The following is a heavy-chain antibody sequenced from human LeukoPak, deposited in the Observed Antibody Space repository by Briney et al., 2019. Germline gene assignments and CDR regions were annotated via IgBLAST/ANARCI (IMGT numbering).Heavy chain of an antibody. V-gene: IGHV4-4*07. J-gene: IGHJ4*02. Sequence: SETPSLTCTVCGGSISSYYGSWMRQPAGKALEGIGRIYTSGSTNYHTSLKSRVTMSVHTSKNQFSLKLSSVTDADTAVYYCARGNRIPMRFDYWGQGTLVTVSS. D-gene: IGHD3-22*01. CDR3: ARGNRIPMRFDY. CDR1: GGSISSYY. CDR2: IYTSGST.